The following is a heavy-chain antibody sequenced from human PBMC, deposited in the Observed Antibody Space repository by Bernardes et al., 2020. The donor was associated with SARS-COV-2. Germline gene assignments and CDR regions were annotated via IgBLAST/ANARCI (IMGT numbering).Heavy chain of an antibody. D-gene: IGHD6-19*01. J-gene: IGHJ4*02. V-gene: IGHV3-23*01. CDR2: ISKSGGLT. Sequence: GGSLRLSCVASEITCGAYGMTWVRQAPGKGLEWVSSISKSGGLTYYADSVKARFTVSRDNSKNTLYLQMNSLRAEDTAVYYCAVIVVSGSWYFDYWGQGSLVTVPS. CDR1: EITCGAYG. CDR3: AVIVVSGSWYFDY.